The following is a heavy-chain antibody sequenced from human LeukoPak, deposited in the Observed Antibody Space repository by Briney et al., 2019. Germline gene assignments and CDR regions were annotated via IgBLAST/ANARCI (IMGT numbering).Heavy chain of an antibody. V-gene: IGHV4-39*07. CDR2: INHSGST. J-gene: IGHJ4*02. CDR1: GGSISSGSYY. Sequence: SETLSLTCTVSGGSISSGSYYWSWIRQPPGKGLEWIGEINHSGSTNYNPSLKSRVTISVDTSKTQFSLKLSSVTAADTAVYYCASPRRGSSSTDIDHWGQGTLVTVSS. D-gene: IGHD6-13*01. CDR3: ASPRRGSSSTDIDH.